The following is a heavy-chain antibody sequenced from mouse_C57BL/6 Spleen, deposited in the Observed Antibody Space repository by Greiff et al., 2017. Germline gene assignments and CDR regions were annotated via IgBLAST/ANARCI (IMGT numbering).Heavy chain of an antibody. CDR2: ISSGGSYT. Sequence: EVKVVESGGDLVKPGGSLKLSCAASGFTFSSYGMSWVRQTPDKRLEWVATISSGGSYTYYPDSVKGRFTISRDNAKNTLYLQMSSLKSEDTAMYYCARQRITRYFDVWGTGTTVTVSS. CDR3: ARQRITRYFDV. V-gene: IGHV5-6*01. CDR1: GFTFSSYG. D-gene: IGHD2-4*01. J-gene: IGHJ1*03.